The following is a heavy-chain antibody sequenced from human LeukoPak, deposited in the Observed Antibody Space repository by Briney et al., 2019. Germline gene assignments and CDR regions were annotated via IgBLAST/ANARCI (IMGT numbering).Heavy chain of an antibody. CDR1: GYTFTSYA. CDR2: INAGNGNT. CDR3: ARVCGSYSWAFDY. V-gene: IGHV1-3*01. D-gene: IGHD1-26*01. Sequence: ASVKVSCKTSGYTFTSYAMHWVRQAPGQRLEWMGWINAGNGNTKYSQEFQGRVTITRDTSASTAYMELSSLRSEDTAVYYCARVCGSYSWAFDYWGQGTLVTVSS. J-gene: IGHJ4*02.